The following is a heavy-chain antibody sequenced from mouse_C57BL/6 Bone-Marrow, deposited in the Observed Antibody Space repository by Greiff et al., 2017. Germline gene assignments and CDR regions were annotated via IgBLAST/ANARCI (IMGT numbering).Heavy chain of an antibody. D-gene: IGHD2-4*01. J-gene: IGHJ1*03. CDR3: TRRLRGDWYFDV. CDR1: GFTFSDAW. Sequence: EVKVEASGGGLVQPGGSMKLSCAASGFTFSDAWMDWVRQSPEKGLEWVAEIRNKANNHATYYAESVKGRFTISRDDSKSSVYLQMNSLRAEDTGIYYCTRRLRGDWYFDVWGTGTTVTVSS. CDR2: IRNKANNHAT. V-gene: IGHV6-6*01.